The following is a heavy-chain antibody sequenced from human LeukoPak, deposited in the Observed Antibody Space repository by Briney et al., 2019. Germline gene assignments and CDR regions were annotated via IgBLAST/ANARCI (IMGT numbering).Heavy chain of an antibody. CDR1: GGSISSGGYY. CDR3: ARMTTVTKNWFDP. V-gene: IGHV4-30-2*01. D-gene: IGHD4-17*01. CDR2: IYHSGST. Sequence: ASETLSLTCTVSGGSISSGGYYWSWIRQPPGKGLEWIGYIYHSGSTYYNPSLKSRVTISVDRSKNQFSLKLSSVTAADTAVYYCARMTTVTKNWFDPWGQGTLVTVSS. J-gene: IGHJ5*02.